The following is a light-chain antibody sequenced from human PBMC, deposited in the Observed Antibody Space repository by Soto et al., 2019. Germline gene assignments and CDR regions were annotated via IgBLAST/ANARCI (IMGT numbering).Light chain of an antibody. V-gene: IGLV2-14*01. CDR3: SSYTSSSTLRDNYV. J-gene: IGLJ1*01. CDR1: SSDVGGYNC. Sequence: QSALTQPAPVSGSPGQSITISCTGTSSDVGGYNCVSWYQQHPGKAPKLMIYDVSNRPSGVSNRFSGSKSGNTASLTISGLQAEDEADYYCSSYTSSSTLRDNYVFRTGTKVTVL. CDR2: DVS.